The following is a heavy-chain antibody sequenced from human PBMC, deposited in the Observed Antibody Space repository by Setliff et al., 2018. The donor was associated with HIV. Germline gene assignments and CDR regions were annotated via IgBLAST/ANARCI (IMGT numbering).Heavy chain of an antibody. D-gene: IGHD3-10*01. Sequence: GASVKVSCKDSGYTFTDYYIHWVRQAPGQGLEWLGWINPDSGGTNYAQKFQGRVTMTRDTSISTAYMDLGRLKLDDTAVYYCARAESLGWFYNYMDVWGKGTTVTVSS. CDR2: INPDSGGT. CDR1: GYTFTDYY. CDR3: ARAESLGWFYNYMDV. V-gene: IGHV1-2*02. J-gene: IGHJ6*03.